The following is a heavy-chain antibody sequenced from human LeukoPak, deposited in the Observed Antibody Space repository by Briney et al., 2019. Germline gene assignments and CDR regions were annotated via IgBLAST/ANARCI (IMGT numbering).Heavy chain of an antibody. CDR3: TRATVTTLCYFDY. J-gene: IGHJ4*02. CDR1: GFPFSGSA. CDR2: IRSKANSYAT. V-gene: IGHV3-73*01. D-gene: IGHD4-17*01. Sequence: GGSLKLSCAASGFPFSGSAMHWVRQASGKGLEWVGRIRSKANSYATAYAASVKGRFTISRDDSKNTAYLQMNSLKTEDTAVYYCTRATVTTLCYFDYWGQGTLVTVSS.